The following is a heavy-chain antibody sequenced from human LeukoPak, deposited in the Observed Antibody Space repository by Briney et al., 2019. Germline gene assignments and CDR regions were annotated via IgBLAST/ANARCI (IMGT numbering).Heavy chain of an antibody. J-gene: IGHJ5*02. CDR1: GYTFTSYG. D-gene: IGHD5-18*01. Sequence: ASVKVSCKASGYTFTSYGISWVRQAPGQGLEWMGWINAGNGNTKYSQKFQGRVTITRDTSASTAYMELSSPRSEDTAVYYCARVFSYSYGPPYNWFDPWGQGTLVTVSS. CDR3: ARVFSYSYGPPYNWFDP. CDR2: INAGNGNT. V-gene: IGHV1-3*01.